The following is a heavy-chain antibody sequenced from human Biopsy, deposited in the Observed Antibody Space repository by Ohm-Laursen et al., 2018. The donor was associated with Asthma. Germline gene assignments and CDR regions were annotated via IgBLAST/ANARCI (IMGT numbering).Heavy chain of an antibody. CDR2: IHYSGST. CDR3: AGFCSGGNCPDH. Sequence: SDTLSLTCPVSGVSIRSYYWTWIRQPPGKGLEWIENIHYSGSTYSNPSLKSRATISVDTSKKQISLRLSSVIAADTAVYYCAGFCSGGNCPDHWGQGTLVTVSS. CDR1: GVSIRSYY. V-gene: IGHV4-59*07. D-gene: IGHD2-15*01. J-gene: IGHJ4*02.